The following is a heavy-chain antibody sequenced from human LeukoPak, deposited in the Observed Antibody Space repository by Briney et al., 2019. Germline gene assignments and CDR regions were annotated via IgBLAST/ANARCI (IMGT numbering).Heavy chain of an antibody. D-gene: IGHD5-18*01. CDR2: ISAYNGNT. CDR3: ARDLGLDTTMIFFDY. V-gene: IGHV1-18*01. J-gene: IGHJ4*02. Sequence: ASVKVSCKASGYTFTSYGISWVRQAPGQGPEWMGWISAYNGNTNYVQKFQGRVTMTTDTSTNTAYMELRSLTSDDTAVYYCARDLGLDTTMIFFDYWGQGTLVTVSS. CDR1: GYTFTSYG.